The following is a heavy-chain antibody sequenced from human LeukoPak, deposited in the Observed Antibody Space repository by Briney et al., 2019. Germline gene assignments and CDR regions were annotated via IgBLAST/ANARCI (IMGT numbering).Heavy chain of an antibody. CDR1: GYTFTGYY. D-gene: IGHD1-1*01. J-gene: IGHJ4*02. V-gene: IGHV1-2*02. CDR3: ARDCPPELYKSFRGGFDY. Sequence: GASVKVSCKASGYTFTGYYMHWVRQAPGQGLEWMGWINPNSGGTNYAQKFQGRVTMTRDTSTSTAYMELRSLRSDDTAVYYCARDCPPELYKSFRGGFDYWGQGTLVTVSS. CDR2: INPNSGGT.